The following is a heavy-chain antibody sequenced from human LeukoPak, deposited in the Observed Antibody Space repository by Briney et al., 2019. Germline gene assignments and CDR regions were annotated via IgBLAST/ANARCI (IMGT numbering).Heavy chain of an antibody. D-gene: IGHD2-2*01. CDR1: GYSFTSYW. J-gene: IGHJ4*02. V-gene: IGHV5-51*01. Sequence: GESLKISCKGSGYSFTSYWIGWVRQMPGKGLEWMGIIYPGDSDTRYSPSFQGQVTISADKSISTAYLQWSSLKASDTAMYYCARAYCSSTSCYRGAYFDYWGQGTLVTVSS. CDR3: ARAYCSSTSCYRGAYFDY. CDR2: IYPGDSDT.